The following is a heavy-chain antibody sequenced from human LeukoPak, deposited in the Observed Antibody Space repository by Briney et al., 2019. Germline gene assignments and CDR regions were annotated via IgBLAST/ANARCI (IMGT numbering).Heavy chain of an antibody. CDR3: ARAKGIAGGYNWFDP. V-gene: IGHV4-34*01. D-gene: IGHD6-13*01. J-gene: IGHJ5*02. Sequence: GSLRLSCAASGFTFSSYAMSWVRQPPGKGLEWIGEINQSGSTNYNPSLKSRVTISVDTSKNQFSLKLSSVTAADTAVYYCARAKGIAGGYNWFDPWGQGTLVTVSS. CDR1: GFTFSSYA. CDR2: INQSGST.